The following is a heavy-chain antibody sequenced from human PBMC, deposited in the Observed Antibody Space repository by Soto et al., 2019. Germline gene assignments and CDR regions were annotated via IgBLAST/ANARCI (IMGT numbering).Heavy chain of an antibody. CDR2: ISSSSSTI. V-gene: IGHV3-48*02. CDR3: ARVIWSGHLTSDL. D-gene: IGHD3-3*01. J-gene: IGHJ5*02. CDR1: GFTFSSNS. Sequence: EVQVVESGGGLVQPGGSLRLSCAVSGFTFSSNSVNWVRQAPGKGLEWISYISSSSSTIYADSVKGRFTISRDNAKNSLYLQMNSLRDEDTAVYYCARVIWSGHLTSDLWGQGTLVTVSS.